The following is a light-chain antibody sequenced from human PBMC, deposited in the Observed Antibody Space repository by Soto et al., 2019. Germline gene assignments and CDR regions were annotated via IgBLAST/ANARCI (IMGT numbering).Light chain of an antibody. CDR2: GAS. CDR1: QSVSSN. V-gene: IGKV3-15*01. CDR3: QQYESYSPLN. Sequence: EIVMTQSPATLSVSPGERATLSCRASQSVSSNLAWYQQKPGQAPRLLIYGASTRATGIPARFSGSGSGTEFTLTIAGLQPEDFATYYCQQYESYSPLNFGGGTRLEIK. J-gene: IGKJ5*01.